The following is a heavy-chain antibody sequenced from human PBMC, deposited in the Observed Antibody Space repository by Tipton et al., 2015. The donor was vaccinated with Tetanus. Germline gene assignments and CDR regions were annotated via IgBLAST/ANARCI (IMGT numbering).Heavy chain of an antibody. CDR2: IYFKGDT. Sequence: TLSLTCTVSGGSISDKKYYWGWIRQAPGKGLEWIASIYFKGDTYYSPSLKSRLTIDVDTSQNPFSLKLTPVTTADTAVYYCARHLYGYWFDPWGPGALVTVSS. CDR3: ARHLYGYWFDP. V-gene: IGHV4-39*01. CDR1: GGSISDKKYY. D-gene: IGHD2/OR15-2a*01. J-gene: IGHJ5*02.